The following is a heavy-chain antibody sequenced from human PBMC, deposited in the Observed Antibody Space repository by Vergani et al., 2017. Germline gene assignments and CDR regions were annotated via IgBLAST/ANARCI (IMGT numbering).Heavy chain of an antibody. D-gene: IGHD2-21*01. Sequence: QVQLQESGPGLLKPSQTLSLTCTVSGASVSLGTYYWTWIRQPAGKKLEWIVRMYTSGHTIYNPSLESQVTMSVDTSKNQCSLQLSSVTAADTAVYYCARASHCINCYSEGPNGPGYYYMDVWGKGTTVTVSS. V-gene: IGHV4-61*02. CDR1: GASVSLGTYY. CDR3: ARASHCINCYSEGPNGPGYYYMDV. J-gene: IGHJ6*03. CDR2: MYTSGHT.